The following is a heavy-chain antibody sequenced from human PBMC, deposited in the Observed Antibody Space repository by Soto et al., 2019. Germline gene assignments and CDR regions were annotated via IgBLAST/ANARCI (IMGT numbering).Heavy chain of an antibody. CDR2: IYHSGST. Sequence: SETLSLTCTVSGASVSSGNYYWTWIRQPPGKGLEWIGFIYHSGSTYYNPSLNSRVTISLDTSKSQFSLRLSYVTTADTAVYYCARDPTFVGSGIDHWGHGTMVTVSS. V-gene: IGHV4-61*01. J-gene: IGHJ4*01. CDR3: ARDPTFVGSGIDH. CDR1: GASVSSGNYY. D-gene: IGHD3-3*01.